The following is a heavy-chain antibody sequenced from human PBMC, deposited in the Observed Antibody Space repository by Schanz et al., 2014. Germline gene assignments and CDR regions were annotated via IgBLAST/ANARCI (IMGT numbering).Heavy chain of an antibody. Sequence: EVQLVESGGGLVQPGRSLRLSCAASGFTFDNYAMHWVRQAPGKGLEWVANIKQDGSEKYYVDSVKGRFTISRDDAKNSHYLQMNSLRVEDTAVFYCVKIGYTHWSLDDWGQGILVTVSS. CDR2: IKQDGSEK. V-gene: IGHV3-7*01. J-gene: IGHJ4*02. CDR1: GFTFDNYA. D-gene: IGHD6-13*01. CDR3: VKIGYTHWSLDD.